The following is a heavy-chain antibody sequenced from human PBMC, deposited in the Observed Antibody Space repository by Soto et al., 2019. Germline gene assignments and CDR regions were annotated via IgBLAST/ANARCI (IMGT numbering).Heavy chain of an antibody. J-gene: IGHJ4*02. Sequence: QVHLVESGGGVVQPGRSLRLSCAASGFPFSAYGMHWVRQAPGKGLEWLAMIYYYGNNTDYAPSVDGRFTISRDNSKKTLYMQMNSLRVEDADVYYCARVGGTVTSDYWGQGTLVIVSS. CDR2: IYYYGNNT. D-gene: IGHD4-17*01. CDR3: ARVGGTVTSDY. V-gene: IGHV3-33*01. CDR1: GFPFSAYG.